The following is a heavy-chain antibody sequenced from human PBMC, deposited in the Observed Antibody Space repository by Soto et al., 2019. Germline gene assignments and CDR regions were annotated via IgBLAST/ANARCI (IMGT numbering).Heavy chain of an antibody. CDR3: ARAPRIVGATIDY. CDR1: GFTFSNSA. J-gene: IGHJ4*02. D-gene: IGHD1-26*01. V-gene: IGHV3-30-3*01. Sequence: QVQLVESGGGVVQPGKSLRLSCAASGFTFSNSALHWVRQAPGKGLEWVAVISYDGSNEYYADSVKGRFTISRDNSKTTLYLQMNNLRAEDTAVYYCARAPRIVGATIDYWGQGTLVTVSS. CDR2: ISYDGSNE.